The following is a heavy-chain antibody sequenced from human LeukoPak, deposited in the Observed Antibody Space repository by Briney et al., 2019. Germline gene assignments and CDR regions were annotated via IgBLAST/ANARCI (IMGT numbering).Heavy chain of an antibody. CDR3: ARGGDEYYGDHPSPFDY. D-gene: IGHD4-17*01. CDR2: IGTAGDT. Sequence: GGSLRLSCAASGFTFSSYDMHWVRQATGKGLEWVSAIGTAGDTYYPGSVKGRFTISRDNSKNTLYLQMNSLRAEDTAVYYCARGGDEYYGDHPSPFDYWGQGTLVTDSS. CDR1: GFTFSSYD. J-gene: IGHJ4*02. V-gene: IGHV3-13*01.